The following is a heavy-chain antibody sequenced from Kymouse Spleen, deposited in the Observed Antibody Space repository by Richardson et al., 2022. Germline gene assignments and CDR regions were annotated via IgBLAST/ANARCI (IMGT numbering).Heavy chain of an antibody. Sequence: QVQLQQWGAGLLKPSETLSLTCAVYGGSFSGYYWSWIRQPPGKGLEWIGEINHSGSTNYNPSLKSRVTISVDTSKNQFSLKLSSVTAADTAVYYCARVHSSGWSPFDYWGQGTLVTVSS. CDR1: GGSFSGYY. D-gene: IGHD6-19*01. CDR2: INHSGST. CDR3: ARVHSSGWSPFDY. J-gene: IGHJ4*02. V-gene: IGHV4-34*01.